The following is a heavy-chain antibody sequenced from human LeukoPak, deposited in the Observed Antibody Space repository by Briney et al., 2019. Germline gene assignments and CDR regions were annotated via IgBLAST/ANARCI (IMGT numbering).Heavy chain of an antibody. CDR2: IYTSGST. Sequence: SETLSLTCTVSGGSISSYYLSWIRQPAGKGLEWIGRIYTSGSTNYNPSLKSRVTMSVDTSKNQFSLKLSSVTAADTAVYYCAALRNGVRFPVDYWGQGTLVTVSS. CDR3: AALRNGVRFPVDY. J-gene: IGHJ4*02. V-gene: IGHV4-4*07. D-gene: IGHD2-8*01. CDR1: GGSISSYY.